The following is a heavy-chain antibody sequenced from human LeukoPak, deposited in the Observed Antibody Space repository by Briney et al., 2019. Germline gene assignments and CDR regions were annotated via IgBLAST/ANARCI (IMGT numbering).Heavy chain of an antibody. J-gene: IGHJ6*03. CDR2: IYPGDSDT. Sequence: GESLKISCKGSGYSFTSYWIGWVRQMPGKGLGWMGIIYPGDSDTRYSPSFQGQVTISADKSISTAYLQWSSLKASDTAMYYCARHIWPGYYYMDVWGKGTTVTVSS. D-gene: IGHD3-16*01. V-gene: IGHV5-51*01. CDR1: GYSFTSYW. CDR3: ARHIWPGYYYMDV.